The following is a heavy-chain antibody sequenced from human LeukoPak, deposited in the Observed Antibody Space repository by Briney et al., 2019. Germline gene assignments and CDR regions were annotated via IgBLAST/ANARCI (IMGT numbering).Heavy chain of an antibody. CDR2: ISAYNGNT. CDR1: GYTFTTSG. CDR3: ARAPPGFTVGPGDY. Sequence: GASVTVSCQSSGYTFTTSGISWLRQAPGQGLEWMGWISAYNGNTNYAQKLQGRVTITTDTSSTTAYMELRSLRSADTAIYYCARAPPGFTVGPGDYWGQGSLVTVSS. V-gene: IGHV1-18*01. J-gene: IGHJ4*02. D-gene: IGHD1-26*01.